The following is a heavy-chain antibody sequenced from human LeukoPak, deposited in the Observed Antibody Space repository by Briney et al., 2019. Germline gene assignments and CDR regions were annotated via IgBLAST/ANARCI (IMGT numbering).Heavy chain of an antibody. V-gene: IGHV3-66*01. CDR1: GFTVSSYY. Sequence: GGSLRLSCAASGFTVSSYYMSWVRQAPGKGLEWVSIIYSSGSTYYADSVKGRFTISRDNSKNTLYLQMNSLRAEDTALYHCAREPLGRGGYWGQGTLVTVSS. D-gene: IGHD3-10*01. CDR3: AREPLGRGGY. J-gene: IGHJ4*02. CDR2: IYSSGST.